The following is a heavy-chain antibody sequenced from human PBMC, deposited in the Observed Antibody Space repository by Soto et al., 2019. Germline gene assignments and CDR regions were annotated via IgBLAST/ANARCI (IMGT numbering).Heavy chain of an antibody. CDR3: AKLPPRAQRLARYYFDY. D-gene: IGHD3-9*01. Sequence: GESLKTACKASGVAFACCWLCWLRQMPGKGLEWMGIIFPDDSDTKYSPSFQGQVIISADRSITTAYLQMSSLKASDTAIYYCAKLPPRAQRLARYYFDYWGQGTLVTVSS. J-gene: IGHJ4*02. CDR2: IFPDDSDT. V-gene: IGHV5-51*01. CDR1: GVAFACCW.